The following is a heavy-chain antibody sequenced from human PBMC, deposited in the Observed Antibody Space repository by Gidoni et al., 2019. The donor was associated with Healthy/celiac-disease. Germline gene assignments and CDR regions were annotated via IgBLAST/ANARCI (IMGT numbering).Heavy chain of an antibody. V-gene: IGHV3-7*01. D-gene: IGHD3-3*01. Sequence: QAPGKGLEWVANIKQDGSEKYYVDSVKGRFTISRDNAKNSLYLQMNSLRAEDTAVYYCARDGLYDFWSGSDYWGQGTLVTVSS. J-gene: IGHJ4*02. CDR3: ARDGLYDFWSGSDY. CDR2: IKQDGSEK.